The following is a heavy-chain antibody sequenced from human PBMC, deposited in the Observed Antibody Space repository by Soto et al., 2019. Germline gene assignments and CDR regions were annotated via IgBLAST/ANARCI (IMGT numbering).Heavy chain of an antibody. V-gene: IGHV4-39*01. CDR2: FYYTGGT. CDR3: ASPRQGNYDFLSGYYALDY. J-gene: IGHJ4*02. CDR1: GASISSSRSY. Sequence: WETLSLTCTVSGASISSSRSYWGWVRQPPGKGLEWIVSFYYTGGTYSTYYNPSLKSRVTISVDTSKSQFSLNLRSVTAADTAVYYCASPRQGNYDFLSGYYALDYWGQGTLVTVSS. D-gene: IGHD3-3*01.